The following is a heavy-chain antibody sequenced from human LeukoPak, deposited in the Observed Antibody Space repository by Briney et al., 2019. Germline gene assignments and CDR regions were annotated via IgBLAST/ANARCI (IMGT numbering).Heavy chain of an antibody. CDR3: ARDRGSSTSSGYYYYYGMDV. Sequence: PGRSLRLSCAASGFNFSSYAMHWVRQAPGKGLEWVAVISYDGSNKYYADSVKGRFTISRDNSKNTLYLQMNSLRAEDTAVYYCARDRGSSTSSGYYYYYGMDVWGKGTTVTVSS. V-gene: IGHV3-30*04. D-gene: IGHD2-2*01. J-gene: IGHJ6*04. CDR2: ISYDGSNK. CDR1: GFNFSSYA.